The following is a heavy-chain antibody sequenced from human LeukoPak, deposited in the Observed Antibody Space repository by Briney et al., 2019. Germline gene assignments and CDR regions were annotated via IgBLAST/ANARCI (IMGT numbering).Heavy chain of an antibody. J-gene: IGHJ3*02. CDR3: ARGWLQFKGDAFDI. Sequence: VKVSCKASGGTFSSYAISWVRQAPGQGLEWMGGIIPIFGTANYAQKFQGRVTITADESTSTAYMELSSLRSEDTAVYYCARGWLQFKGDAFDIWGQGTMVTVSS. V-gene: IGHV1-69*13. CDR1: GGTFSSYA. D-gene: IGHD5-24*01. CDR2: IIPIFGTA.